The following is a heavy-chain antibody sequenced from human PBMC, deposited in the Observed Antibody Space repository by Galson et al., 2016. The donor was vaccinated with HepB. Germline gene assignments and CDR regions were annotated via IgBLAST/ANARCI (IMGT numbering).Heavy chain of an antibody. CDR3: ARSPLWGRPTFSS. D-gene: IGHD2/OR15-2a*01. CDR1: GFSFGSYA. J-gene: IGHJ5*02. V-gene: IGHV3-23*01. Sequence: SLRLSCAASGFSFGSYALSWVRQAPGKGLERVSVISGSGDSVHHADSVKGRFTISRDKPKNTVYLQMNSLSAEDTAVYYCARSPLWGRPTFSSWGQGTLVTVSS. CDR2: ISGSGDSV.